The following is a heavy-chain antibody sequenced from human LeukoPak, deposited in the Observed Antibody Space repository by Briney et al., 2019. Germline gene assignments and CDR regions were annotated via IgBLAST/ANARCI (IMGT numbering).Heavy chain of an antibody. V-gene: IGHV3-21*06. Sequence: GGSLRLSCAASGFDFSKYTMSWVRQAPGKGLEWVSSISSGSRRIHYADSMRGRFTISRDNVKSSVYLQMHNLRVEDTATYFCARVVLDHFWGRGTLVTVSS. D-gene: IGHD6-6*01. J-gene: IGHJ4*02. CDR1: GFDFSKYT. CDR3: ARVVLDHF. CDR2: ISSGSRRI.